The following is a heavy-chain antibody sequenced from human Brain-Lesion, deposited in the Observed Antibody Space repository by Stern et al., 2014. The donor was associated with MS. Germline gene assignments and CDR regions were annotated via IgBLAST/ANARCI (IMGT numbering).Heavy chain of an antibody. V-gene: IGHV3-30*18. J-gene: IGHJ5*02. CDR3: AKDRQYLTYFFDH. Sequence: VQLVESGGGVVQPGRPLRLSCVASGFTFASCAMHWVRQAPGTGLEWVAGVSYDGSNKYYADSVKGRFTIARDNSQNTLYMQMSSLRPEDTAVYYCAKDRQYLTYFFDHWGQGSLVTVSS. D-gene: IGHD2/OR15-2a*01. CDR1: GFTFASCA. CDR2: VSYDGSNK.